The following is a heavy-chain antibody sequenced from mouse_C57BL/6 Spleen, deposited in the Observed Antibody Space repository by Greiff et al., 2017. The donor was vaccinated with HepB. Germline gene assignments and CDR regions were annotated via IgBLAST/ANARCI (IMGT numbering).Heavy chain of an antibody. CDR1: GYTFTNYW. D-gene: IGHD1-1*01. V-gene: IGHV1-63*01. Sequence: VKLQESGAELVRPGTSVKMSCKASGYTFTNYWIGWAKQRPGHGLEWIGDIYPGGGYTNYNEKFKGKATLTADKSSSTAYMQFSSLTSEDSAIYYCARGGYYGSSPFAYWGQGTLVTVSA. J-gene: IGHJ3*01. CDR3: ARGGYYGSSPFAY. CDR2: IYPGGGYT.